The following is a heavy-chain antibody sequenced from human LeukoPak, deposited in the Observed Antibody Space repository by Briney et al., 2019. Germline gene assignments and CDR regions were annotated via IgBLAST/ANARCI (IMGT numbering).Heavy chain of an antibody. V-gene: IGHV3-7*03. CDR1: GFTFSHSW. Sequence: GWSLRLSCVASGFTFSHSWMTWVRQAPGKGLEWVGHIKEDGSSQNYADSVKGRFTISRDNAKISLHLQMNGLRADDTAMYYCVKASGWFHFASWGQGTMVTVSS. CDR3: VKASGWFHFAS. J-gene: IGHJ4*02. CDR2: IKEDGSSQ. D-gene: IGHD6-19*01.